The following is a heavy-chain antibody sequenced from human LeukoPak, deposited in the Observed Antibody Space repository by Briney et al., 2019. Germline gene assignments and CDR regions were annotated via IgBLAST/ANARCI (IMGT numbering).Heavy chain of an antibody. J-gene: IGHJ5*02. V-gene: IGHV4-34*01. CDR1: GGSFSGYY. D-gene: IGHD6-6*01. Sequence: SETLSLTCAVYGGSFSGYYWSWIRQPPGKGLEWIGEINHSGSTNYNPSLKSRVTISVDTSKNQFSLKLSSVTTADTAVYSSARGYSSSSYNWCDPWGQGTLVTVSS. CDR2: INHSGST. CDR3: ARGYSSSSYNWCDP.